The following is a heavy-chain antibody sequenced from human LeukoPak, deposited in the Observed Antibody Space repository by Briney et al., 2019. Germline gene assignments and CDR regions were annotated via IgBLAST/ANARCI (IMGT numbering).Heavy chain of an antibody. V-gene: IGHV3-33*01. CDR3: AREHVCSSTSCSYYYYYGMDV. Sequence: GRSLRLSCAAYGFTFSSYDMHWVRQAPGKGLEWVAVIWYDGSNKYYADSVKGRFTISRDNSKNTLYLQMNSLRAEDTAVYYCAREHVCSSTSCSYYYYYGMDVWGKGSTVTVSS. CDR2: IWYDGSNK. D-gene: IGHD2-2*01. J-gene: IGHJ6*04. CDR1: GFTFSSYD.